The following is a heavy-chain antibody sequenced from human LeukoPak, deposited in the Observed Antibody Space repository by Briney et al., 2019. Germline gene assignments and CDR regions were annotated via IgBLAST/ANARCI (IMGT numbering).Heavy chain of an antibody. V-gene: IGHV1-18*01. CDR1: GGTFSSYA. Sequence: ASVKVSCKASGGTFSSYAISWVRQAPGQGLEWMGWISAYNGNTNYAQKLQGRVTMTTDTSTSTAYMELRSLRSDDTAVYYCACYYDSSGLPMSFDYWGQGTLVTVSS. CDR2: ISAYNGNT. CDR3: ACYYDSSGLPMSFDY. J-gene: IGHJ4*02. D-gene: IGHD3-22*01.